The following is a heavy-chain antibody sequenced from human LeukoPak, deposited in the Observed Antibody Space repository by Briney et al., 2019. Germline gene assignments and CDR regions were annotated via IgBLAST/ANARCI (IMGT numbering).Heavy chain of an antibody. CDR3: ARAKGRSPLFDY. Sequence: PSQTLSLTCAISGDSVSSNSAAWNWIRQSPSRGLEWLGRTYYRSKWYNDYAVSVKGRIAINPDTSKNQFSLQLNSVTPEDTAVYYWARAKGRSPLFDYWGQGALVTVSS. D-gene: IGHD6-13*01. CDR2: TYYRSKWYN. J-gene: IGHJ4*02. CDR1: GDSVSSNSAA. V-gene: IGHV6-1*01.